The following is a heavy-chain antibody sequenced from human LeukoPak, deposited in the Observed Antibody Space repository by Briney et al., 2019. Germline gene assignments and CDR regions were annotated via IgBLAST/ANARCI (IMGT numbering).Heavy chain of an antibody. V-gene: IGHV4-59*08. D-gene: IGHD3-10*01. CDR2: IYYSGST. CDR3: TKGRGI. J-gene: IGHJ4*02. CDR1: GGSISSYY. Sequence: SETLSLTCTVSGGSISSYYWSWTRQPPGKGLEWIGYIYYSGSTNYNPSLKSRVTISVDTSKNQFSLKLTSVTAADTAVYYCTKGRGIWGQGTLVTVSS.